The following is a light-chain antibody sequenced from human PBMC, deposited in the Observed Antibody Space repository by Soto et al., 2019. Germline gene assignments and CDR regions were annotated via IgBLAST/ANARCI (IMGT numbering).Light chain of an antibody. J-gene: IGLJ1*01. V-gene: IGLV2-14*01. CDR2: EVT. Sequence: QSVLTQPASVSGSPGQSITISCTGTNSDVGGYNYVSWYQQHPGKAPKLMIYEVTNRPSGVSNRFSGSKSGNTASLTISGHQADDEADYYCRSYSSRSTHVFGTGTKVTVL. CDR1: NSDVGGYNY. CDR3: RSYSSRSTHV.